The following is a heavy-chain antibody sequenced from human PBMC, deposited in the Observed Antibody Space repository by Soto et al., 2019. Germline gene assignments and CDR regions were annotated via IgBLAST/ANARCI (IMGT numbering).Heavy chain of an antibody. CDR1: GCTFSSYG. CDR3: AKDLHPRGYYYYYGMDV. V-gene: IGHV3-30*18. D-gene: IGHD3-10*01. CDR2: ISYDGSNK. J-gene: IGHJ6*02. Sequence: QVQLVESGGGVVQPGRSLRLSCAASGCTFSSYGMHWVRQAPGKGLEWVAVISYDGSNKYYADSVKGRFTISRDNSKNTLYLEMNSLRAEDTAVYYCAKDLHPRGYYYYYGMDVWGQGTTVAVSS.